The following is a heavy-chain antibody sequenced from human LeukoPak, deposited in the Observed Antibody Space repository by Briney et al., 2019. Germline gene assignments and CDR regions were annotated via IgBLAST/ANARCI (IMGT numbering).Heavy chain of an antibody. CDR1: GGSISSGSYY. Sequence: SQTLTPTCTVSGGSISSGSYYWSWIRQPAGKGLEWIGRIYTSGSTNYNPSLKSRVTISVDTSKNQFSLKLSSVTAADTAVYYCARVSGRYRWSFDYWGQGTLVTVSS. CDR3: ARVSGRYRWSFDY. CDR2: IYTSGST. V-gene: IGHV4-61*02. D-gene: IGHD1-26*01. J-gene: IGHJ4*02.